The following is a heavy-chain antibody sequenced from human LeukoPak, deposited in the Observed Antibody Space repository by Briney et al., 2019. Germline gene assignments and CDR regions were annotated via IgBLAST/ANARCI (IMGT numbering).Heavy chain of an antibody. D-gene: IGHD3-10*01. J-gene: IGHJ6*02. CDR1: GFTFSSYS. CDR3: ARDQYYYGSGSYYYYGMDV. CDR2: ISSSSSTI. Sequence: GGSLRLSCAASGFTFSSYSMNWVRQAPGKGLEWVSYISSSSSTIYYADSVKGRFTISRDNAKNSLYLQMNSLRAEDTAVYYCARDQYYYGSGSYYYYGMDVWGQGTTVTVSS. V-gene: IGHV3-48*04.